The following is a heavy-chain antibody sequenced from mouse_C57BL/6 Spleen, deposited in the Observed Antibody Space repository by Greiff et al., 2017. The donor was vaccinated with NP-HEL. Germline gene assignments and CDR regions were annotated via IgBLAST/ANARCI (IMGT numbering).Heavy chain of an antibody. CDR1: GYTFTEYT. Sequence: VQLQQSGAELVKPGASVKLSCKASGYTFTEYTIHWVKQRSGQGLEWIGWFYPGSGSIKYNEKFKDKATLTADKSSSTVYMELSRLTSEDSAVYFCARQKTTVVATRGYFDVWGTGTTVTVSS. CDR2: FYPGSGSI. CDR3: ARQKTTVVATRGYFDV. J-gene: IGHJ1*03. D-gene: IGHD1-1*01. V-gene: IGHV1-62-2*01.